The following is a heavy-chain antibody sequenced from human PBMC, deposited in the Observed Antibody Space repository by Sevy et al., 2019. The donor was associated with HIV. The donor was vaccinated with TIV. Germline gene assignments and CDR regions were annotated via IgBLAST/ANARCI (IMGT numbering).Heavy chain of an antibody. CDR1: AFTFTNYY. CDR3: ARARYYDILTGQNYYYYMDV. V-gene: IGHV3-7*01. D-gene: IGHD3-9*01. Sequence: GGSLRLSCAASAFTFTNYYMSWVRQAPGKGLEWVANIDQDGGEKYYVDSVKGRFTISRDNARNSLFLQLNSLRAEDTAVYYCARARYYDILTGQNYYYYMDVWGKGTTVTVSS. J-gene: IGHJ6*03. CDR2: IDQDGGEK.